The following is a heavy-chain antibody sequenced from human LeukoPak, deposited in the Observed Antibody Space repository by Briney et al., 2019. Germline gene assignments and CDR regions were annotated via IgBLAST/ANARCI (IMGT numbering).Heavy chain of an antibody. CDR2: INPSGDST. V-gene: IGHV1-46*01. D-gene: IGHD2-2*01. CDR1: GYAFTSYY. J-gene: IGHJ3*02. Sequence: GASVKVSCKASGYAFTSYYMHWVRQAPGQGLEWRVIINPSGDSTSYAQKFQGRVTMTRDTSTSTVYMELSSVTSEDTAVYYCARGRGVVVPAAPTGDPFDIWGQGTMVTVSS. CDR3: ARGRGVVVPAAPTGDPFDI.